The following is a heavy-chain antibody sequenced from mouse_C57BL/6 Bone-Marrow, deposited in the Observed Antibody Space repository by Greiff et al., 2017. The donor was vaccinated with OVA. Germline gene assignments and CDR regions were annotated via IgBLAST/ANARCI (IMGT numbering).Heavy chain of an antibody. CDR3: ARSTMMTTGFAD. CDR1: GYTFTSYW. J-gene: IGHJ3*01. D-gene: IGHD2-4*01. Sequence: QVQLQQSGAELVMPGASVKLSCKASGYTFTSYWMHWVKQRPGQGLEWIGELDPSDSYTNYNQKFKGKSTLTVDKASSTAYMQLSSLTSEDSAVYDCARSTMMTTGFADWGQGTLVTVSA. V-gene: IGHV1-69*01. CDR2: LDPSDSYT.